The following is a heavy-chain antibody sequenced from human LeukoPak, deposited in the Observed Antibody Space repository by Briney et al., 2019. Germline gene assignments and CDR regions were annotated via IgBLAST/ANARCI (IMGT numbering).Heavy chain of an antibody. Sequence: SVKVSCKASGGTFSSYAISWVRQAPGQGLEWMGGIIPIFGTANYAQKFQGRVTITADESTSTAYMELSRLRSEDTAVYYCARDYYDSSGYAYYFDYWGQGTLVTASS. CDR1: GGTFSSYA. V-gene: IGHV1-69*13. D-gene: IGHD3-22*01. CDR3: ARDYYDSSGYAYYFDY. J-gene: IGHJ4*02. CDR2: IIPIFGTA.